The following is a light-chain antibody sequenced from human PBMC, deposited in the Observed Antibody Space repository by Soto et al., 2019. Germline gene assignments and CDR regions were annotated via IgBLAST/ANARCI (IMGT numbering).Light chain of an antibody. CDR2: DAS. CDR1: QSVSSN. Sequence: EIGMTQSPATLSVSPGERATLSCRASQSVSSNLAWYQQKPGQAPRLVIFDASTRATGIPDRFTGRGSGTEFTLTISSLQSEDSAVYFCQQYNDWPPITFGGGTKVDI. V-gene: IGKV3-15*01. J-gene: IGKJ4*01. CDR3: QQYNDWPPIT.